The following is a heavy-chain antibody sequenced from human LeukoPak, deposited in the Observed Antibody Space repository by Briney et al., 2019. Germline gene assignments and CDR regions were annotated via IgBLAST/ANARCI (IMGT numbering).Heavy chain of an antibody. CDR1: GFTFDDYT. J-gene: IGHJ1*01. V-gene: IGHV3-43*01. D-gene: IGHD6-19*01. CDR2: ISWDGGST. Sequence: SGGSLRLSCAASGFTFDDYTMHWVRQAPGKGLEWVSLISWDGGSTYYAASVKGRFTISRDNSKNSLYLQMNSLRTEDTALYYCAKDRDSSGWYYFQHWGQGTLVTVSS. CDR3: AKDRDSSGWYYFQH.